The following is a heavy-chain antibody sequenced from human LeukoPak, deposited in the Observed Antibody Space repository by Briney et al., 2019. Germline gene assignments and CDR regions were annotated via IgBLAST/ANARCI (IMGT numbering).Heavy chain of an antibody. J-gene: IGHJ3*02. D-gene: IGHD2-8*01. Sequence: PSETLSLTCTVSGGSISSYYWSWIRQPPGKGLEWIGYIYYSGSTTYHPSLKSRVTISVDTSKNQFSLKLSSVTAADTAVYYCARTKDAFDIWGQGTMVTVSS. V-gene: IGHV4-59*01. CDR3: ARTKDAFDI. CDR1: GGSISSYY. CDR2: IYYSGST.